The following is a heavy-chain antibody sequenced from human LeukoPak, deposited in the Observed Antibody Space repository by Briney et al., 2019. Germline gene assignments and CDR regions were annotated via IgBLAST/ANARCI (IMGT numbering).Heavy chain of an antibody. CDR2: VYYGRAT. CDR3: VRHDGRGGATMGAFDS. V-gene: IGHV4-39*01. Sequence: GSLRLSCAASGFTFSSYAMSWIRQSPGKGLEWIGSVYYGRATYYSPSLDSRVTISLDTSANQFSLQLNSVTAADTAVYYCVRHDGRGGATMGAFDSWGQGSLVTVSS. CDR1: GFTFSSYA. D-gene: IGHD4/OR15-4a*01. J-gene: IGHJ5*01.